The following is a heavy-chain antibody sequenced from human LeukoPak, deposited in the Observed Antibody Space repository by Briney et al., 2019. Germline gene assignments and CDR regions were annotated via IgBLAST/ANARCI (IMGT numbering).Heavy chain of an antibody. CDR1: GYSISSGYY. CDR2: IYQSGST. CDR3: AGGVLGRYDY. V-gene: IGHV4-38-2*01. J-gene: IGHJ4*02. D-gene: IGHD2-8*02. Sequence: KPSETLSLTCAVSGYSISSGYYWGWIRQPPGQGLEWIGSIYQSGSTYYNPSLKSRVTISVDTSKNQFSLKLSSVTATDTAVYYCAGGVLGRYDYWGQGILVTVSS.